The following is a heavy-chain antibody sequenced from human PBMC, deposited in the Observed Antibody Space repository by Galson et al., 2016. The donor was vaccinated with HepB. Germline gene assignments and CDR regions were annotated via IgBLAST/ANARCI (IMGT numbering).Heavy chain of an antibody. CDR3: ASQGVER. D-gene: IGHD1-26*01. CDR2: IKTDGSEK. Sequence: SLRLSCAASGFSFSSHWMTWVRQVPGKGLEWVANIKTDGSEKYYVDSVKGRFTISRDNAKNSLYLQMDNLRADDTAVYYCASQGVERWGLGTLVTVSS. CDR1: GFSFSSHW. J-gene: IGHJ4*02. V-gene: IGHV3-7*01.